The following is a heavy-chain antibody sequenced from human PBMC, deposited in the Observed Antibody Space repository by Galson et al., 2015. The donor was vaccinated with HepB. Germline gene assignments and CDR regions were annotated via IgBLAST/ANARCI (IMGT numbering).Heavy chain of an antibody. D-gene: IGHD6-13*01. CDR3: ARVQGIAALDYYYGMDV. CDR2: IIPIFGTA. CDR1: GGTFSSYA. J-gene: IGHJ6*02. Sequence: SVKVSCKASGGTFSSYAISWVRQAPGQGLEWMGGIIPIFGTANYAQKFQGRVTITADESTSTACMELSSLRSEDTAVYYCARVQGIAALDYYYGMDVWGQGTTVTVSS. V-gene: IGHV1-69*13.